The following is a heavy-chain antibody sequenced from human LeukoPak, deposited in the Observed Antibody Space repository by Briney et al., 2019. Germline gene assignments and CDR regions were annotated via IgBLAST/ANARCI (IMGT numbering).Heavy chain of an antibody. Sequence: GGSLRLSCAASGFTFSSYWMSWVRQAPGKGLEWVANIKQDGSEKYYVDSVKGRFTISRDNAKNSLYLQMNSLRAEDTAVYYCARVGGDGYNYFKYYFDYWGQGTLVTVPS. V-gene: IGHV3-7*01. CDR1: GFTFSSYW. CDR2: IKQDGSEK. J-gene: IGHJ4*02. CDR3: ARVGGDGYNYFKYYFDY. D-gene: IGHD5-24*01.